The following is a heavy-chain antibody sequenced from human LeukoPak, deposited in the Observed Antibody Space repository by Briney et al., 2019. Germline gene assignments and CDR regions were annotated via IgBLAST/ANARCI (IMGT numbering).Heavy chain of an antibody. Sequence: SETLSLTCTVSGGSISSYYWSWIRQPPGKGLEWIGYIYYSGSTNYNPSLKSRVTISVDTSKNQFSLKLSSVTAADTAVYYCARGGPVPYYYYYMDVWGKGTTVTVSS. V-gene: IGHV4-59*01. CDR3: ARGGPVPYYYYYMDV. CDR2: IYYSGST. J-gene: IGHJ6*03. CDR1: GGSISSYY.